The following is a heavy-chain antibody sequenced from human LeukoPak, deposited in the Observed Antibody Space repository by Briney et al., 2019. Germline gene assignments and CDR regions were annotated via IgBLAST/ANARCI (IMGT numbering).Heavy chain of an antibody. CDR3: PADDGIRYDNGGWFDY. CDR2: ISVNGDTT. CDR1: GFTFTSHP. D-gene: IGHD3-16*01. Sequence: GGSLRLSCAASGFTFTSHPMNWVRQAPGKGLEWVSAISVNGDTTYYADSVKGRFTISRDNSKNTVFLQMNSLRVDDTAVYFFPADDGIRYDNGGWFDYWGQGTLVTVSS. J-gene: IGHJ4*02. V-gene: IGHV3-23*01.